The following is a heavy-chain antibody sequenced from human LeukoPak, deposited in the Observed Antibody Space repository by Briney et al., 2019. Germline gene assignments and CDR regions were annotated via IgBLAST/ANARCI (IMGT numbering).Heavy chain of an antibody. J-gene: IGHJ4*02. CDR3: AREHYDFWSGYYGY. V-gene: IGHV3-7*01. Sequence: PGGSLRLSCAAPGFTFSSYWMSWVRQAPGKGLEWVANIKQDGSEKYYVDSVKGRFTISRDNAKNSLYLQMNSLRAEDTAVYYCAREHYDFWSGYYGYWGQGTLVTVSS. CDR1: GFTFSSYW. D-gene: IGHD3-3*01. CDR2: IKQDGSEK.